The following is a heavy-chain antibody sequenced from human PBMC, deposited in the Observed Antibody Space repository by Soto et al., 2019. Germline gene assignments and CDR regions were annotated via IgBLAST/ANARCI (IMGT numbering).Heavy chain of an antibody. CDR3: ARARCSGGRCSEYYYFGMDV. CDR1: GDSISSYY. CDR2: LYYGRSA. D-gene: IGHD2-15*01. Sequence: SETLSLTCAVSGDSISSYYCMWIRQPPGKGLESIGYLYYGRSANYNPSLKSRVTLSVDTSTNQCSLKLTSVTAADTAVYYCARARCSGGRCSEYYYFGMDVWGQGTTVTVSS. J-gene: IGHJ6*02. V-gene: IGHV4-59*01.